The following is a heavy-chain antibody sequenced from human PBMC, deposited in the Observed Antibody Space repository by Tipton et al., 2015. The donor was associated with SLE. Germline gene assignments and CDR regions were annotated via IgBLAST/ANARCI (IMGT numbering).Heavy chain of an antibody. J-gene: IGHJ4*02. CDR1: GFTFSAYT. Sequence: SLRLSCATSGFTFSAYTMTWVRQAPGRGLEWVSSLSDSTYYAESVRGRFTISRDNSKNTVYLQMSSLRAEDTAVYFCAKERGQWLIPYSFDYFGQGTLVTVSS. CDR2: LSDST. V-gene: IGHV3-23*01. D-gene: IGHD6-19*01. CDR3: AKERGQWLIPYSFDY.